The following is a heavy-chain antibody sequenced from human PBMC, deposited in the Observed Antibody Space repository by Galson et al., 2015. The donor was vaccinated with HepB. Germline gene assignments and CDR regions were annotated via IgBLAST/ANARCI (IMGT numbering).Heavy chain of an antibody. V-gene: IGHV3-30*18. D-gene: IGHD1-26*01. J-gene: IGHJ4*02. CDR3: AKVLVGVHNYFDY. Sequence: SLRLSCAASGFTFSSYGMHWVRQAPGKGLEWVAVISYDGSNKYYADSVKGRFTISRDNSKNTLYLQMNSLRAEDTAVYYCAKVLVGVHNYFDYWGQGTLVTVSS. CDR2: ISYDGSNK. CDR1: GFTFSSYG.